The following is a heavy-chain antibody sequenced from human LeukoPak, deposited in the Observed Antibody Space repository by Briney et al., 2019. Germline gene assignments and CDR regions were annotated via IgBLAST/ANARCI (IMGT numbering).Heavy chain of an antibody. CDR2: ISTGSTTM. V-gene: IGHV3-48*04. CDR1: GSTLGSYS. CDR3: ARGAPGVVALRLSYYYYAMDV. D-gene: IGHD2-21*01. J-gene: IGHJ6*02. Sequence: GGSLRLSCVAPGSTLGSYSMNWVRLSPGKGLEWISYISTGSTTMYNADSVKGRFTTSGDNAKNSLYLQMNSLRAEDTAVYYCARGAPGVVALRLSYYYYAMDVWGQGTTVTVSS.